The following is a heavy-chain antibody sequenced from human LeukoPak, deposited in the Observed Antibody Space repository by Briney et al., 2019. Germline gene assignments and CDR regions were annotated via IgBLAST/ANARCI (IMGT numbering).Heavy chain of an antibody. D-gene: IGHD4/OR15-4a*01. V-gene: IGHV3-15*01. CDR1: GFAFSKAW. J-gene: IGHJ1*01. CDR3: SPSSTRTMHSLEFHH. CDR2: IKDKSDGLAT. Sequence: VGSLRLSSAASGFAFSKAWMDWVRQSPGKKPEWVGRIKDKSDGLATDYAASVKGRFVISRDDAKDTLSLEMNRLRIEDSGVYYCSPSSTRTMHSLEFHHWGQRNLVGVSS.